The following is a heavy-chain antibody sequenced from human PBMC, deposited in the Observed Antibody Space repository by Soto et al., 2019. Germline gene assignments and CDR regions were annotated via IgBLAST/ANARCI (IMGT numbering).Heavy chain of an antibody. D-gene: IGHD2-15*01. CDR1: GYSFASHW. CDR2: IYPGDSDT. J-gene: IGHJ4*02. Sequence: PGESLKISCKGSGYSFASHWVAWVRQMPEKGLEWIGTIYPGDSDTKYSSAFRGHVTISADTSVSTAYLQWRSLEATDSAIYYCARYSGGSCQWEIDYWGQGTLVTVSS. V-gene: IGHV5-51*01. CDR3: ARYSGGSCQWEIDY.